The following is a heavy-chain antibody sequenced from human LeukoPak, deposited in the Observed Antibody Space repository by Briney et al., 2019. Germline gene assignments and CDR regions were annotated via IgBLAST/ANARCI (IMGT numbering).Heavy chain of an antibody. D-gene: IGHD4-17*01. CDR2: IRYDGGNK. J-gene: IGHJ4*02. CDR1: GFSFSTYG. V-gene: IGHV3-30*02. Sequence: GGSLRLSCAASGFSFSTYGMHWVRQAPGKGLEWVAFIRYDGGNKYYADSVKGRFTISRDNSKNTLYLQMISLRTEDTAVYYCAKPTVTHFDYWGQGTLVTVSS. CDR3: AKPTVTHFDY.